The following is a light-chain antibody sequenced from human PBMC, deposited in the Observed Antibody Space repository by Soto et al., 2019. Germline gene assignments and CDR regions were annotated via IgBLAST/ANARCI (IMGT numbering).Light chain of an antibody. CDR1: SSDVGNYKY. CDR2: EVS. Sequence: QSALTQPASVSVSPGQSITISCTGTSSDVGNYKYVSWYQQHPGKAPKLMIYEVSNRPSGVSNRFSGSKSGNTASLTISGLQAEDETDYYCFSYTSSGTYVFGTGTKGTVL. J-gene: IGLJ1*01. CDR3: FSYTSSGTYV. V-gene: IGLV2-14*01.